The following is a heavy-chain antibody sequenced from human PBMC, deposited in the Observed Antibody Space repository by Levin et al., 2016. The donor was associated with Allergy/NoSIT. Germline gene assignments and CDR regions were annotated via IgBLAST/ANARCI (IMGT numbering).Heavy chain of an antibody. CDR2: INPNSGGT. Sequence: WVRQAPGQGLEWMGWINPNSGGTNYAQKFQGRVTMTRDTSISTAYMELSRLRSDDTAVYYCARPTRGMEWLPLEEYGMDVWGQGTTVTVSS. CDR3: ARPTRGMEWLPLEEYGMDV. J-gene: IGHJ6*02. D-gene: IGHD3-3*01. V-gene: IGHV1-2*02.